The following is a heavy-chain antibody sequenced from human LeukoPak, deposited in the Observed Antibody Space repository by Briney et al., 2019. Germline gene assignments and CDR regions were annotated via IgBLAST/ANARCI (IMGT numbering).Heavy chain of an antibody. D-gene: IGHD3-22*01. V-gene: IGHV3-23*01. CDR3: AKVGGGITMIVVVIAYYMDV. CDR2: ISGSGDST. Sequence: GGSLRLSCVVSGFTFSSSSMSWVRQAPGKGLECVSAISGSGDSTYYADSVKGRFTNSRDNSKNTLYLQMNSLRAEDTAVYYCAKVGGGITMIVVVIAYYMDVWGKGTTVTVSS. J-gene: IGHJ6*03. CDR1: GFTFSSSS.